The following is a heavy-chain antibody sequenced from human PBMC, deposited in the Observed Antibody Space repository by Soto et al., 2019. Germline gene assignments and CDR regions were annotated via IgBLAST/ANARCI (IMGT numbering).Heavy chain of an antibody. Sequence: GGSLRLSCAASGFTFSSYSMNWVRQAPGKGLEWVSSISSSSSYIYYADSVKGRFTISRDNAKNSLYLQMNSLRAEDTAVYYCARNNYYDSSGYLGPNDYWGQGTLVTVSS. D-gene: IGHD3-22*01. V-gene: IGHV3-21*01. CDR3: ARNNYYDSSGYLGPNDY. J-gene: IGHJ4*02. CDR1: GFTFSSYS. CDR2: ISSSSSYI.